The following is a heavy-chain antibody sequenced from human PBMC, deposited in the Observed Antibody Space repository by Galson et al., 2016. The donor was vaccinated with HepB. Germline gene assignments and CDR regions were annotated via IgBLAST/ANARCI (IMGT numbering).Heavy chain of an antibody. J-gene: IGHJ4*02. D-gene: IGHD5-12*01. Sequence: SLRLSCAASGFTFSRYAMSWVRQAPGTGLEWVSAMNGGGSSTHYADCVKGRFTISRDNSKNTLYLQMNSRRAEDTAVYYCATSNSRSGYDWRVTDYWGQGTLVTVSS. V-gene: IGHV3-23*01. CDR2: MNGGGSST. CDR3: ATSNSRSGYDWRVTDY. CDR1: GFTFSRYA.